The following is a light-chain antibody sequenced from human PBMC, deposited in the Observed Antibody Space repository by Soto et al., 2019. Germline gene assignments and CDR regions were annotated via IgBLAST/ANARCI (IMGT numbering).Light chain of an antibody. CDR3: QQYNSYPWT. Sequence: DIQVTQSPSTLSASVGDRVTITCRASQSISSWLAWYQQKPGKAPKLLIYKASSLESGVPSRFSGSGSGTEFTLTISSLQPDYFATYYCQQYNSYPWTFGQGTQVEIK. CDR2: KAS. CDR1: QSISSW. V-gene: IGKV1-5*03. J-gene: IGKJ1*01.